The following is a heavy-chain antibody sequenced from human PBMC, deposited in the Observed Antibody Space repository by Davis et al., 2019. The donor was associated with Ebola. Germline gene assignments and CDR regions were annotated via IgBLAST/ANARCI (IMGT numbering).Heavy chain of an antibody. V-gene: IGHV4-4*02. D-gene: IGHD4-17*01. Sequence: SETLSLTCAVSGGSISSSNWWSCACQPPGKGLEWIGEIYHSGSTNYNPSLKSRVTISVDKSKNQFSLKLSSVTAADTAVYYCARDNGDYPWGYYFDYWGQGTLVTVSS. J-gene: IGHJ4*02. CDR2: IYHSGST. CDR3: ARDNGDYPWGYYFDY. CDR1: GGSISSSNW.